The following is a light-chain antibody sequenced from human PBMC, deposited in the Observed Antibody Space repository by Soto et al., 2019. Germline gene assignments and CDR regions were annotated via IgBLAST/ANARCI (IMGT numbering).Light chain of an antibody. V-gene: IGKV3-11*01. J-gene: IGKJ5*01. CDR2: DVS. CDR1: LSVSVY. Sequence: VVLTQSPATLSLSPGERATLSCRTSLSVSVYLDWYQQKPGQAPRLLIYDVSTRATGIPARFSGSGSRTDFILTISSLEPEDFAVYYCQQRSNWPITFGQGTRLEIK. CDR3: QQRSNWPIT.